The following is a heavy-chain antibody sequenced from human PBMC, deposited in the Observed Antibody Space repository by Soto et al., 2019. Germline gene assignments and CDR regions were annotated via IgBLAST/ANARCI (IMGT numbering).Heavy chain of an antibody. CDR1: GGSIISHL. V-gene: IGHV4-59*11. D-gene: IGHD3-10*01. J-gene: IGHJ6*02. CDR2: VSHSGST. CDR3: AKVIGGSESYWGGSYYYYAMDV. Sequence: QVQLQESGPGLVKPSETLSLTCTVSGGSIISHLWSWIRQPPGKGLEWIGYVSHSGSTTHNPSLKSRVTISLDTSKNQVSLQLRSVTAADTAVYYCAKVIGGSESYWGGSYYYYAMDVWGQGTTVSVSS.